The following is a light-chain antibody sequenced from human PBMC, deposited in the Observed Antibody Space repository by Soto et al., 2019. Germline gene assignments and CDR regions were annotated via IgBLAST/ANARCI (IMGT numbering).Light chain of an antibody. J-gene: IGLJ1*01. V-gene: IGLV2-14*01. CDR2: GVT. Sequence: QSALTQPASVSGSPGQSITISCTGTSSDVGAYNYVSWYQQYPGKAPKLMIYGVTNRPSGVSNRFSGSKPGNTASLTISGLQAEDEADYYCFSHRGGDSHVFGTGTKVTVL. CDR1: SSDVGAYNY. CDR3: FSHRGGDSHV.